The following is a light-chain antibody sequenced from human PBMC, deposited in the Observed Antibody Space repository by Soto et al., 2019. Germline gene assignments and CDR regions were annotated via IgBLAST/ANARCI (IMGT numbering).Light chain of an antibody. J-gene: IGLJ1*01. Sequence: QSVLTQPPSISGAPGQRVTISCTGSSSNIGAGSDVHWYHQLPGTAPKLLIYGNTNRPSGVPDRFSGSKSGTSASLAIAGLWTEDEGDYYRQTYDSSLSGLYVFGTGTKVTVL. CDR1: SSNIGAGSD. V-gene: IGLV1-40*01. CDR3: QTYDSSLSGLYV. CDR2: GNT.